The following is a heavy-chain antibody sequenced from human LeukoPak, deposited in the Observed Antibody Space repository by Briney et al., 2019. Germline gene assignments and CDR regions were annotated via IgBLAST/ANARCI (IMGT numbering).Heavy chain of an antibody. Sequence: SVKVSCKVSGYTLTELSMHWVRQAPGKGLEWMGRIIPILGIANYAQKFQGRVTITADKSTSTAYMELSSLRSEDTAVYYCARGGDYSSGWTMEVGAFDIWGQGTMVTVSS. CDR1: GYTLTELS. D-gene: IGHD6-19*01. V-gene: IGHV1-69*04. J-gene: IGHJ3*02. CDR2: IIPILGIA. CDR3: ARGGDYSSGWTMEVGAFDI.